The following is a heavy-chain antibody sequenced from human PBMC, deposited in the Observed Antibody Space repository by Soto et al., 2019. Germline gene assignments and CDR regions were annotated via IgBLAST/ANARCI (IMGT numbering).Heavy chain of an antibody. CDR1: GGSFSGYY. CDR2: INHSGST. CDR3: ARGRRNYDILTGLPPTYYFDY. V-gene: IGHV4-34*01. Sequence: ASETLSLTCAVYGGSFSGYYWSWIRQPPGKGLEWIGEINHSGSTNYNPSLKSRVTISVDTSKNQFSLKLSSVTAADTAVYYCARGRRNYDILTGLPPTYYFDYWGQGTLVTVSS. J-gene: IGHJ4*02. D-gene: IGHD3-9*01.